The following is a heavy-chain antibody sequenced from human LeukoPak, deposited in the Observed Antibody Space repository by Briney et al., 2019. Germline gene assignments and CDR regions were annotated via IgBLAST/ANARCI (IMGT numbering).Heavy chain of an antibody. Sequence: GGSLRLSCAASGFIFSSYGMHWVRQAPGKGLEWVAVISYDGSSKYYIDSVKGRFTISRDNSKNTLYLQMNSLRAEDTAVYYCARGENSKTYPVSGYWGQGTLVTVSS. V-gene: IGHV3-30*03. D-gene: IGHD2/OR15-2a*01. CDR3: ARGENSKTYPVSGY. J-gene: IGHJ4*02. CDR1: GFIFSSYG. CDR2: ISYDGSSK.